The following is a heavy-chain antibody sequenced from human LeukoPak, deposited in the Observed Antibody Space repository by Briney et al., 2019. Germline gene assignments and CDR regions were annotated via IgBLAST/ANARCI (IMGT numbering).Heavy chain of an antibody. CDR1: GFTFSSYS. CDR3: ASGSGYCSGGSCSDY. D-gene: IGHD2-15*01. V-gene: IGHV3-21*01. CDR2: ISSSSSYI. Sequence: GGSLRLSCAASGFTFSSYSMNWVRQAPGKGLEWVSSISSSSSYIYYADSVKGRFTISRDNAKNSLYLQMNSLRAEDTAVYYCASGSGYCSGGSCSDYWGQGTLVTVSS. J-gene: IGHJ4*02.